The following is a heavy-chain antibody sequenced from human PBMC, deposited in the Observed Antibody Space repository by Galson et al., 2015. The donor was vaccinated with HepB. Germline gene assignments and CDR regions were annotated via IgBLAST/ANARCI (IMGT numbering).Heavy chain of an antibody. Sequence: SLRLSCAASGFTFSRDIMNWVRQAPGKGLEWVSSISSSNRYIYYADSVKGRFTISRDNAKNSLYLQMNSLRAEDTAVYYCAKMNYLDSSGYLGMDVWGQGTTVTVSS. V-gene: IGHV3-21*01. D-gene: IGHD3-22*01. CDR2: ISSSNRYI. CDR1: GFTFSRDI. CDR3: AKMNYLDSSGYLGMDV. J-gene: IGHJ6*02.